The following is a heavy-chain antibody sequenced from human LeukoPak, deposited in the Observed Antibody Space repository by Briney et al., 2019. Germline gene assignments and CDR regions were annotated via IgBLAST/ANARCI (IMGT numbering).Heavy chain of an antibody. J-gene: IGHJ3*02. CDR1: GYIFTGYY. CDR2: ISPHSGGT. Sequence: ASVKVSCKASGYIFTGYYMHWVRQAPGQGLEWMGWISPHSGGTNYAQKFQGRVTMTRDTSISTAYMELSRLRSDDTAVYYCARPKYSGSYRDAFDIWGQGTMVTVSS. CDR3: ARPKYSGSYRDAFDI. V-gene: IGHV1-2*02. D-gene: IGHD1-26*01.